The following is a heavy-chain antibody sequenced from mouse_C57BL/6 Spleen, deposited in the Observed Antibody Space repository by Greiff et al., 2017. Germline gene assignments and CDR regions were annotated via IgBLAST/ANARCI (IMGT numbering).Heavy chain of an antibody. V-gene: IGHV1-80*01. J-gene: IGHJ2*01. CDR2: IYPGDGDT. Sequence: VKLQESGAELVKPGASVKISCKASGYAFSSYWMNWVKQRPGKGLEWIGQIYPGDGDTNYNGKFKGKATLTADKSSSTAYMQLSSLTSEDSAVYFCARLDDGYFDYWGQGTTLTVSS. CDR1: GYAFSSYW. CDR3: ARLDDGYFDY. D-gene: IGHD2-3*01.